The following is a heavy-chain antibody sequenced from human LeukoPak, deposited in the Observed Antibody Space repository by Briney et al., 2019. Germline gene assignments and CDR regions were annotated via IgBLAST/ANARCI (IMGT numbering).Heavy chain of an antibody. CDR1: GFSFSDSA. V-gene: IGHV3-73*01. CDR2: IRSKANTYAT. Sequence: GGSLRLSCAASGFSFSDSAMHWVRQASGKGLEWVGRIRSKANTYATAYTVSVKGRSTISRDDSKNTAYLQMNSLKTEDTAVYYCTKPGSGWNYFDSWGQGTLVTVSA. CDR3: TKPGSGWNYFDS. J-gene: IGHJ4*02. D-gene: IGHD6-19*01.